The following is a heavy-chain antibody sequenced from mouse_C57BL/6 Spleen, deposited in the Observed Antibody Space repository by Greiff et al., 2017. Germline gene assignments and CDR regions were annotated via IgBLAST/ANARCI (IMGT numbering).Heavy chain of an antibody. CDR2: IYPGDGDT. D-gene: IGHD1-1*01. V-gene: IGHV1-82*01. CDR1: GYAFSSSW. Sequence: QVQLKESGPELVKPGASVKFSCKASGYAFSSSWMHWVKQRPGQGLEWIGRIYPGDGDTNYNGKFKGKATLTADKSSSTAYMQLSSLTSEDSAVYFCGSEVYYYCFAYWGQGTLVTVSA. CDR3: GSEVYYYCFAY. J-gene: IGHJ3*01.